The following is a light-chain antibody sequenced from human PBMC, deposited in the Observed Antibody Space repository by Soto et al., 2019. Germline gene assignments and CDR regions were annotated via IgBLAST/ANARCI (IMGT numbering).Light chain of an antibody. CDR1: QSVSSSY. CDR3: QQYGSSPQT. V-gene: IGKV3-20*01. J-gene: IGKJ1*01. Sequence: EILLTQSPGTLSLSPGERATLSCRASQSVSSSYFAWYQHKPGQAPRLLIYGASSRATGIPDRFSGSGSGTDFTLTISRLEPEDFAVYYCQQYGSSPQTFGQGTKVDIK. CDR2: GAS.